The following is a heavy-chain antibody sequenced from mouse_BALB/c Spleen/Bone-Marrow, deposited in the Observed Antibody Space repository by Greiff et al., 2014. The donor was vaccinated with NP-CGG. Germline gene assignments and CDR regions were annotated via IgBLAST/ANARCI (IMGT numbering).Heavy chain of an antibody. CDR1: GYTFTSFT. V-gene: IGHV1-4*01. CDR2: INPSSGYT. J-gene: IGHJ4*01. CDR3: ARRDYGPFYALDY. D-gene: IGHD1-2*01. Sequence: QVQLQQSGAEPARPGASVKMSCKASGYTFTSFTIHWVKQRPGQGLEWIGYINPSSGYTNYNQNFKDKATLTADKSASTAYMQLSSLTAEDSAVYYCARRDYGPFYALDYWGQGTSVTVSS.